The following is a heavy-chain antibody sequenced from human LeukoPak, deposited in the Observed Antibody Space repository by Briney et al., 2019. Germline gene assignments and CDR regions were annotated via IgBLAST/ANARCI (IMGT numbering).Heavy chain of an antibody. V-gene: IGHV4-30-4*08. CDR3: AREEADAFDY. CDR1: GGSISSGDYY. CDR2: IYYSGST. Sequence: SETLSLTCAVSGGSISSGDYYWSWIRQPPGKGLEWIGYIYYSGSTYYNPSLKSRVTISVDTSKNQFSLKLSSVTAADTAVYYCAREEADAFDYWGQGTLVTVSS. J-gene: IGHJ4*02. D-gene: IGHD2-15*01.